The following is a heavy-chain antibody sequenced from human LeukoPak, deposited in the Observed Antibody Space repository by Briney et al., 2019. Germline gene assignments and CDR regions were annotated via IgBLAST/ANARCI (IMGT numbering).Heavy chain of an antibody. V-gene: IGHV3-66*01. Sequence: GGSLRLSCAASGFTVSSNYMSWVRQAPGKGLEWVSVIYSGGSTYYADSVKGRFTISRDNSKNTLYLQMNSLRAEDTAVYYCARGPPKLLWFGETPGGFDPWGQGTLVTVSS. CDR1: GFTVSSNY. CDR3: ARGPPKLLWFGETPGGFDP. J-gene: IGHJ5*02. D-gene: IGHD3-10*01. CDR2: IYSGGST.